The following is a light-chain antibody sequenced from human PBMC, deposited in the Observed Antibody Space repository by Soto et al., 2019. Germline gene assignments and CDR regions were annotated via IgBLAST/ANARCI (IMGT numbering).Light chain of an antibody. V-gene: IGKV3-20*01. CDR1: QSVTGSY. CDR3: QQYGNSPIT. Sequence: EIVLAQSPGTLCLCAGKRSTLSCRASQSVTGSYLAWYQQKPGQAPRLLISGASSRATGIPDRFSGSGSGTDFTLTISRLDPEDFAVYYCQQYGNSPITFGQGTRLEIK. CDR2: GAS. J-gene: IGKJ5*01.